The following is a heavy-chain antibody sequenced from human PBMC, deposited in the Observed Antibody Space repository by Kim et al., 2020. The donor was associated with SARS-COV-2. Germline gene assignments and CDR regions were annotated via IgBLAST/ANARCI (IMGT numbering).Heavy chain of an antibody. CDR1: GFTFSDYY. D-gene: IGHD3-22*01. CDR2: ISSSGSTI. Sequence: GGSLRLSCAASGFTFSDYYMSWIRQAPGKGLEWVSYISSSGSTIYYADSVRVRFTISRDNAKKSLYLQLNSLRAEDTDVYYCARVGVTITLIAVIRAPPDYWGQGTLVTVSS. J-gene: IGHJ4*02. CDR3: ARVGVTITLIAVIRAPPDY. V-gene: IGHV3-11*01.